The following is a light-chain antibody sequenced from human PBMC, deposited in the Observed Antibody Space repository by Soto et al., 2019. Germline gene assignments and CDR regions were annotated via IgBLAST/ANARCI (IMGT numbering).Light chain of an antibody. CDR3: HQYNDWPPA. J-gene: IGKJ1*01. CDR2: GPS. Sequence: ELVVTQSPATLSVSPGERATLSCRASQSVSNNLAWYQQKPGQAPRLVIYGPSTRASGIPARFSGSGYGREFTLTISSLQSEDYGVYYCHQYNDWPPAFGQGTKV. V-gene: IGKV3-15*01. CDR1: QSVSNN.